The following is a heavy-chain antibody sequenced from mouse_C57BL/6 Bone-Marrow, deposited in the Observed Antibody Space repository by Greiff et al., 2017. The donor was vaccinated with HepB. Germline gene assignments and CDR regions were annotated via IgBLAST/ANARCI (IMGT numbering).Heavy chain of an antibody. V-gene: IGHV5-12*01. CDR2: ISNGGGST. Sequence: EVQGVESGGGLVQPGGSLKLSCAASGFTFSDYYMYWVRQTPEKRLEWVAYISNGGGSTYYPDTVKGRFTISRDNAKNTLYLQMSRLKSEDTAMYYCATLGGSGYTMDYWGQGTSVTVSS. D-gene: IGHD3-2*02. CDR1: GFTFSDYY. CDR3: ATLGGSGYTMDY. J-gene: IGHJ4*01.